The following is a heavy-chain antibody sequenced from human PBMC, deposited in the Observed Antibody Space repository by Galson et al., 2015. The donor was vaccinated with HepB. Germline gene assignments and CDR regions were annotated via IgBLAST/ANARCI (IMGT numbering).Heavy chain of an antibody. CDR3: ARDQAYAFDM. D-gene: IGHD3-16*01. V-gene: IGHV3-21*01. J-gene: IGHJ3*02. CDR1: EFTFSSYS. Sequence: SLRLSCAASEFTFSSYSMNWVRQAPGKGLEWVSSISSSSSYIYYTDSVRGRFTISRDNAENSLYLQMNSLRAEDTAVYYCARDQAYAFDMWGQGTMVTVSS. CDR2: ISSSSSYI.